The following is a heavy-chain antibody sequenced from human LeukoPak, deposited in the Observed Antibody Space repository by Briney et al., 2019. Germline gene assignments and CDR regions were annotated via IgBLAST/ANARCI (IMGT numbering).Heavy chain of an antibody. J-gene: IGHJ3*02. CDR1: GFTFSSYA. V-gene: IGHV3-30*04. CDR2: ISYDGSNK. Sequence: GGSLRLSCAASGFTFSSYAMHWVRQAPGKGLEWVAVISYDGSNKYYADSVKGRFTISRDNSKNTLYLQMNSLRAEDTAVYYCARESNNNYYDSSGYYYPDAFDIWGQGTMVTVSS. D-gene: IGHD3-22*01. CDR3: ARESNNNYYDSSGYYYPDAFDI.